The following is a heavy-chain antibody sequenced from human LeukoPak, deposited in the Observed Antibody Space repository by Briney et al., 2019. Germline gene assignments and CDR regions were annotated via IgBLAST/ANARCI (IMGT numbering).Heavy chain of an antibody. CDR1: GFTFSSYN. CDR3: ARDRSTGHYRHYFDY. CDR2: ISGSSSSI. D-gene: IGHD2-8*02. V-gene: IGHV3-48*01. Sequence: GGALRLSCAASGFTFSSYNLNWVRQAPGKGLEWVSYISGSSSSIYYADSVKGRFTISRDSAKNSLYLQMNSLRAEDTAVYYCARDRSTGHYRHYFDYWGQGTLVTVSS. J-gene: IGHJ4*02.